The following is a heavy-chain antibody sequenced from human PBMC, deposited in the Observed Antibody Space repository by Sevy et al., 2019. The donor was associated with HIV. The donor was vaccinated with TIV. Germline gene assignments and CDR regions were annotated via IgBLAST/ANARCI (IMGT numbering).Heavy chain of an antibody. V-gene: IGHV3-11*06. Sequence: GGSLRLSCAASGFTFSDYYMSWIRQAPGKGLEWVSYMSSGTSYTNYANSVKGRFTITRDNATNSLYLQMNSLRAEDTAVYYCARDRRNYGGQYFDYWGQGTLVTVSS. CDR2: MSSGTSYT. J-gene: IGHJ4*02. CDR1: GFTFSDYY. CDR3: ARDRRNYGGQYFDY. D-gene: IGHD1-7*01.